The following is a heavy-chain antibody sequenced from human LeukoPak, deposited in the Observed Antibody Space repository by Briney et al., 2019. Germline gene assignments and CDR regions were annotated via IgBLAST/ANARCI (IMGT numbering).Heavy chain of an antibody. CDR3: ARGSIYRGYESPVDY. CDR1: GYTFTSYG. D-gene: IGHD5-12*01. Sequence: ASVKVSCKASGYTFTSYGISWVRQAPGQGLEWMGWISAYNGNTNYAQKLQGRVTMTTDTSTSTAYMELRSLRSDDTAVYYCARGSIYRGYESPVDYWGQGTLVTVSS. J-gene: IGHJ4*02. CDR2: ISAYNGNT. V-gene: IGHV1-18*01.